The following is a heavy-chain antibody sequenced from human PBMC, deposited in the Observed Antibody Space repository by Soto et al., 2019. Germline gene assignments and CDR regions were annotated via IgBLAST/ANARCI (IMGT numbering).Heavy chain of an antibody. CDR2: IYYSGST. J-gene: IGHJ5*02. D-gene: IGHD3-22*01. Sequence: PSETLSLTCTVSGGSISSSSYYWGWIRQPPGKGLEWIGSIYYSGSTYYNPSLKSRVTISVDTSKNQFSLKLSSVTAADTAVYYCARPYDSSGYYGGWFDPWGQGTLVTVSS. CDR3: ARPYDSSGYYGGWFDP. CDR1: GGSISSSSYY. V-gene: IGHV4-39*01.